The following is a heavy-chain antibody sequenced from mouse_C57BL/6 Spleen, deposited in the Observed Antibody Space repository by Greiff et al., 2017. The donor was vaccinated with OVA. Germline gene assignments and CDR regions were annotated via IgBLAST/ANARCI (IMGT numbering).Heavy chain of an antibody. CDR3: AIIYYGNLYAMDY. D-gene: IGHD2-1*01. CDR1: GFSLTSYG. CDR2: IWGVGST. V-gene: IGHV2-6*01. J-gene: IGHJ4*01. Sequence: VKLVESGPGLVAPSQSLSITCTVSGFSLTSYGVDWVRQSPGKGLEWLGVIWGVGSTNYNSALKSRLSISKDNSKSQVFLKMNSLQTDDTAMYYCAIIYYGNLYAMDYWGQGTSVTVSS.